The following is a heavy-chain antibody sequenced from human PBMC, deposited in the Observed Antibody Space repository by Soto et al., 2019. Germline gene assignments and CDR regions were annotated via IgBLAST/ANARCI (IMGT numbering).Heavy chain of an antibody. CDR3: AKSLVTPSDAFDL. CDR2: ISDPGTST. V-gene: IGHV3-23*01. CDR1: GFTFGNYA. D-gene: IGHD2-21*02. Sequence: PGGSLRLSCAASGFTFGNYAMNWVRQAPGKGLEWISSISDPGTSTYYANSVKGRFSMSRDNSKNTLFLQMNRLRADDTAVYFCAKSLVTPSDAFDLWGRGTSVTVPS. J-gene: IGHJ3*01.